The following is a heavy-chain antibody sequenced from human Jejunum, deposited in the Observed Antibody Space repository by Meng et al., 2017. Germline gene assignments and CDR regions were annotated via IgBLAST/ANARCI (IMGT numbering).Heavy chain of an antibody. J-gene: IGHJ4*02. D-gene: IGHD1-7*01. CDR1: GFTFSSYG. Sequence: QVQLVESGGGVVQPGRSLRLSCAASGFTFSSYGMHWVRQAPGKGLEWVAVISHDGIKNYYADSVKGRFTISRDNSRNTVSLQMDSLRVEDTAMYYCTRGHLFNWNFIDIWGQGTLVTVSS. V-gene: IGHV3-30*03. CDR3: TRGHLFNWNFIDI. CDR2: ISHDGIKN.